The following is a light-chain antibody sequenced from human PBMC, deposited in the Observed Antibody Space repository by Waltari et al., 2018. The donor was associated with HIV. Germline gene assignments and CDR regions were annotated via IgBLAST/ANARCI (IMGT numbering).Light chain of an antibody. J-gene: IGKJ3*01. CDR3: QQYGSSEGFT. CDR2: GPS. Sequence: EIVLTQSPGTLSLSRGDRATLSCRASQIVGGNSLAWYQKKPGQAPRLLIYGPSTRAAGIPDRFSGSGSETDFTLTISRLEPEDCAVYYCQQYGSSEGFTFGPGTRVDI. V-gene: IGKV3-20*01. CDR1: QIVGGNS.